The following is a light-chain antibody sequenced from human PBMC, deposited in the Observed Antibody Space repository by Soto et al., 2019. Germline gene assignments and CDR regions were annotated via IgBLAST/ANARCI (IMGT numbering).Light chain of an antibody. CDR3: CSYAGSSISYV. CDR2: EVS. J-gene: IGLJ1*01. CDR1: SSDVGSYNL. V-gene: IGLV2-23*02. Sequence: QSELTQPASVSGSPGQSITISCTGTSSDVGSYNLVSWYQQHPGKAPKLMIYEVSKRPSGVSNRFSGSKSGNTASLTISGLQAEDEADYYCCSYAGSSISYVFGTGTKLTVL.